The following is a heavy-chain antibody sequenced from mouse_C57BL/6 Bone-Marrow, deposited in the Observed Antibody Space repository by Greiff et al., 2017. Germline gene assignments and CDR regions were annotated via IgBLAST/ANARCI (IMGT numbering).Heavy chain of an antibody. V-gene: IGHV5-16*01. D-gene: IGHD1-1*01. CDR1: GFTFSDYY. CDR3: ARDKTTVVAHWYFDV. Sequence: EVQLVESEGGLVQPGSSMKLSCTASGFTFSDYYMAWVRQVPEKGLEWVANINYDGSSTYYLDSLKSRFIISRDNAKNILYLQMSSLKSEDTATYYCARDKTTVVAHWYFDVWGTGTTVTVSS. J-gene: IGHJ1*03. CDR2: INYDGSST.